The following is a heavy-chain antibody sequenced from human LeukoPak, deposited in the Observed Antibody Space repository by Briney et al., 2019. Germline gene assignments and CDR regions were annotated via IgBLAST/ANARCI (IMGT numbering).Heavy chain of an antibody. J-gene: IGHJ4*02. V-gene: IGHV1-46*01. CDR3: ARSYYYDSSGYYPPFYDY. CDR2: INPSGGTT. CDR1: GYTFTNYY. D-gene: IGHD3-22*01. Sequence: ASVKVSCKASGYTFTNYYMHWVRQAPGQGLEWMGIINPSGGTTSHAQNFQGRVTMTRHTSTSTVYMELSSLRSEDTALYYCARSYYYDSSGYYPPFYDYWGQGTRVTVSS.